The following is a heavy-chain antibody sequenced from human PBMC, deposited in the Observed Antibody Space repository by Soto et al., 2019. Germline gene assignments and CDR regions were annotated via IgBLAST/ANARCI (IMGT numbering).Heavy chain of an antibody. CDR2: IYWGDDE. CDR3: AYKNNWFDP. CDR1: GFSLSTSGVG. J-gene: IGHJ5*02. Sequence: SGPTLVNPTQTLTLTCTFSGFSLSTSGVGVGWIRQPPGKALEWLALIYWGDDERYSPSLRSRLTITKDTSKNQVVLTMTNMEPVDTATYYCAYKNNWFDPWGQGTLVTVSS. V-gene: IGHV2-5*02.